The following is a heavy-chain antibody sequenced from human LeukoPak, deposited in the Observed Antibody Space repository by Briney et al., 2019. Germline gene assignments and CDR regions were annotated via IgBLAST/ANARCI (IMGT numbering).Heavy chain of an antibody. D-gene: IGHD2-2*01. CDR3: ALLGYCSSTSCYGSMDV. CDR1: GYTFTGYY. J-gene: IGHJ6*03. Sequence: ASVKVSCKASGYTFTGYYMHWVRQAPGQGLEWMGWINPNSGGTNYAQKFQGRVTMTRDTSISTAYMELSRLRSDDTAVYYCALLGYCSSTSCYGSMDVWGKGTTVTTSS. V-gene: IGHV1-2*02. CDR2: INPNSGGT.